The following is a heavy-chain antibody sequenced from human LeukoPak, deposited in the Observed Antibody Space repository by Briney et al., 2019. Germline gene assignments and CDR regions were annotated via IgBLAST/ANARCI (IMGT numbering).Heavy chain of an antibody. D-gene: IGHD2-15*01. CDR1: GGSISSGGYY. Sequence: SRTLSLTCTVSGGSISSGGYYWSWIRQHPGKGLEWIGYIHYSGSTYYNPSLKSRVTISVDTSKNQFSLKLSSVTAADTAVYYCARGHRRGPSPDDAFDIWGQGTMVTVSS. CDR2: IHYSGST. CDR3: ARGHRRGPSPDDAFDI. V-gene: IGHV4-31*03. J-gene: IGHJ3*02.